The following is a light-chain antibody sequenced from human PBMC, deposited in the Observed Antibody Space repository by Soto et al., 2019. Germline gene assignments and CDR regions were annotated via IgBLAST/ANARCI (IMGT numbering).Light chain of an antibody. V-gene: IGLV1-44*01. CDR1: SSNIGSNT. Sequence: QSVLTQPPSASGTPGQRVTISCSGSSSNIGSNTVNWYQQLPGTAPKLLIYSNNRRPSGVPDRFSGSKSGTSASLAISGLQSEDEDDYYCAAWDDSLNGPVFGGGTTMTVL. CDR2: SNN. J-gene: IGLJ2*01. CDR3: AAWDDSLNGPV.